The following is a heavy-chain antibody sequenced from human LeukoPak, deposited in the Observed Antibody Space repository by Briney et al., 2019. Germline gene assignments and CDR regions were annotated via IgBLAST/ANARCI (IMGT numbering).Heavy chain of an antibody. D-gene: IGHD4-23*01. CDR2: ISNDSSAI. CDR3: ARAVGY. Sequence: GGSRRLSCAASGFTFSAYSMNWVRQAPGKGLEWISYISNDSSAIYYADSVRGRFTISRDNAKNSLYLQTNSLRVEDTAVYYCARAVGYWGQGTLVTVSS. V-gene: IGHV3-48*01. CDR1: GFTFSAYS. J-gene: IGHJ4*02.